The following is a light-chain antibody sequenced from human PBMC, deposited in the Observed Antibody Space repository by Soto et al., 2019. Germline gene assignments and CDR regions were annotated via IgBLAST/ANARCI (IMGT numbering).Light chain of an antibody. CDR2: AAS. CDR1: QSLSST. Sequence: EIVMTQSPATLSVSTGERATLSCRASQSLSSTLAWYQQKPGQAPRLLIYAASTRATGIPTRFSGSGSGTEFTLTISSLHSEDFAVYYCQQYNYWPRTLGQGTKVDIK. CDR3: QQYNYWPRT. J-gene: IGKJ1*01. V-gene: IGKV3-15*01.